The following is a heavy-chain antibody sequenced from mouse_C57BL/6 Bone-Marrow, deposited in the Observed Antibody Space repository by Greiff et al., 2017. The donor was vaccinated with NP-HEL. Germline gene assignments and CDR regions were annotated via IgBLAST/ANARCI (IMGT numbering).Heavy chain of an antibody. Sequence: PEQGLEWIGRIDPEDGDTEYAPKFQGKATMTADTSSNTAYLQLSSLTSEDTAVYYCTTWGNFDYWGQGTTLTVSS. CDR3: TTWGNFDY. J-gene: IGHJ2*01. CDR2: IDPEDGDT. V-gene: IGHV14-1*01.